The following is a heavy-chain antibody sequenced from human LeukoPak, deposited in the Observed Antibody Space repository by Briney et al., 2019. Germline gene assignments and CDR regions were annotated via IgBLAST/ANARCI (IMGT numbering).Heavy chain of an antibody. CDR3: ARVGGYDVFFDY. CDR1: GFTFSSYA. CDR2: ISYDGSNK. D-gene: IGHD5-12*01. J-gene: IGHJ4*02. Sequence: GGSLRLSCAASGFTFSSYAMHWVRQAPGKGLEWVAVISYDGSNKYYADSVKGRFTISRYNSKNTLYLQMNSLRAEDTAVYYCARVGGYDVFFDYWGQGTLVTVSS. V-gene: IGHV3-30-3*01.